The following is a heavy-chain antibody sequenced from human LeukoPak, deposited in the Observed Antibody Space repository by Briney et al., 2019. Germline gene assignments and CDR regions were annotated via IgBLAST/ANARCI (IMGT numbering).Heavy chain of an antibody. J-gene: IGHJ4*02. V-gene: IGHV3-48*01. CDR1: GFRFRTYS. Sequence: GGSLRLSCTASGFRFRTYSMTWVRQAPGRGLEWVSYISGGSGAIHYADSVTGRFTVSRDNAKNSLFLQMNSLRVEDTAVYYCARDPRLGDFWGQGSLVTVSS. D-gene: IGHD3-10*01. CDR3: ARDPRLGDF. CDR2: ISGGSGAI.